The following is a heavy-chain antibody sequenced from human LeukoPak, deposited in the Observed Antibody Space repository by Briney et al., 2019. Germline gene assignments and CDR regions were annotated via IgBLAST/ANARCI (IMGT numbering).Heavy chain of an antibody. D-gene: IGHD3-3*01. J-gene: IGHJ4*02. V-gene: IGHV3-23*01. CDR3: AKDLTRYYDFEVPGF. CDR1: GLTFTSYT. CDR2: IVGAGTIT. Sequence: GGSLRLSCAASGLTFTSYTMNWVRQAPGKGLEWVSGIVGAGTITYYADSVKGRFTISGDNSRNTVSLQMNSLRAEDTGVYYCAKDLTRYYDFEVPGFWGQGTLVTVSS.